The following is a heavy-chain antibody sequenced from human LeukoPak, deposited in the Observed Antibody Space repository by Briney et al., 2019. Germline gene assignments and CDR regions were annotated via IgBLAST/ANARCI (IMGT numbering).Heavy chain of an antibody. Sequence: SETLSLTCTVSGGSINSYYWSWIRQPPGKGLEWIGYIYYSGSTNYNPSLKSRVTISVDTSKNQFTLKLSSATAADTAVYYCARDSGEGSGSYHFYYYGMDVWGQGTTVTVSS. CDR1: GGSINSYY. D-gene: IGHD3-10*01. CDR3: ARDSGEGSGSYHFYYYGMDV. CDR2: IYYSGST. J-gene: IGHJ6*02. V-gene: IGHV4-59*01.